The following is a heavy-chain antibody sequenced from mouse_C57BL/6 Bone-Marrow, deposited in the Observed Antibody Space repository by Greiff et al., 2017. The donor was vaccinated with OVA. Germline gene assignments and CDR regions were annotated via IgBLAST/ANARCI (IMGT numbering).Heavy chain of an antibody. CDR2: IYPGSGST. Sequence: LQQPGAELVKPGASVKMSCKASGYTFTSYWITWVKQRPGQGLEWIGDIYPGSGSTNYNEKFKSKATLTVDTSSSTAYMQLSSLTSEDSAVYYCARWGYDYDWAMDYWGQGTSVTVSS. V-gene: IGHV1-55*01. CDR1: GYTFTSYW. CDR3: ARWGYDYDWAMDY. D-gene: IGHD2-4*01. J-gene: IGHJ4*01.